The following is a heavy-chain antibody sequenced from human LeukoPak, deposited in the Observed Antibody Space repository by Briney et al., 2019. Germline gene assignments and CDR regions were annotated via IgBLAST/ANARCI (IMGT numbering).Heavy chain of an antibody. J-gene: IGHJ5*02. Sequence: SETLSLTCTVSGDSISSSSYYWGWIRQPPGKGLEWIGSFYYSGSTYNNPSLKSRVTISVDTSKNQFSLKLSSVTAADTAVYFCARQPNWAYWFDPWGQGTLVTVSS. V-gene: IGHV4-39*01. CDR3: ARQPNWAYWFDP. CDR2: FYYSGST. D-gene: IGHD2-8*01. CDR1: GDSISSSSYY.